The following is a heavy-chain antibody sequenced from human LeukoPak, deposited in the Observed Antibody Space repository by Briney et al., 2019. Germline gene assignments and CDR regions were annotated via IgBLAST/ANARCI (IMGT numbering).Heavy chain of an antibody. D-gene: IGHD3-3*01. CDR1: GFTFSDYY. CDR3: AKDFGASEPFFDY. V-gene: IGHV3-11*04. J-gene: IGHJ4*02. CDR2: ISSSGSTI. Sequence: GGSLRLSCAASGFTFSDYYMSWIRQAPGKGLEWVSYISSSGSTIYYADSVKGRFTISRDNAKNSLYLQMNSLRAEDTAVYYCAKDFGASEPFFDYWGQGTLATVSS.